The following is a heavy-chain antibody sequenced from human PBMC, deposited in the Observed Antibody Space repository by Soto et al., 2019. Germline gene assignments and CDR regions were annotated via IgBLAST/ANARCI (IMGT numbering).Heavy chain of an antibody. CDR2: TYYRSKWFN. CDR1: GDSVSNNSAA. D-gene: IGHD3-3*02. J-gene: IGHJ5*02. Sequence: LQTLSLTCALSGDSVSNNSAAWNWISQSPSRGLEWLGRTYYRSKWFNNYALSVKGRITINPDTSKNQFSLQLNSVTPEDTAVYYCAREGRLAASIFHNWFDPWGQGTLVTVSS. CDR3: AREGRLAASIFHNWFDP. V-gene: IGHV6-1*01.